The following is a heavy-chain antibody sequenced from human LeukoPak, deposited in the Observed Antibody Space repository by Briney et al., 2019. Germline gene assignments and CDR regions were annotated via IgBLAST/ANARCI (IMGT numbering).Heavy chain of an antibody. D-gene: IGHD3-10*01. Sequence: SSETLSLTCAVYGGAFSGYYWSWIRQPPGKGLEWIGEINHSGSTNYNPSLKSRVTMSVDTSKNQFSLKLSSVTAADTAVYYCARDPPESRGAFDIWGQGTMVTVSS. CDR2: INHSGST. J-gene: IGHJ3*02. V-gene: IGHV4-34*01. CDR1: GGAFSGYY. CDR3: ARDPPESRGAFDI.